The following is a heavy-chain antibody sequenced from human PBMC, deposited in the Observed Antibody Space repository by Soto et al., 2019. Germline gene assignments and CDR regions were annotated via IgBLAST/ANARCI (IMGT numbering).Heavy chain of an antibody. CDR1: GYTFTSYD. J-gene: IGHJ5*02. CDR2: MNPNSGNT. Sequence: QVQLVQSGAEVKKPGASVKVSCKASGYTFTSYDISWVRQATGQGLEWLGWMNPNSGNTGYAQRFQGRVTMTRNPSISTAYMELSSLTYEDTAVYYCARDYGGSSGWFDPWGLGTLVTVTS. CDR3: ARDYGGSSGWFDP. V-gene: IGHV1-8*01. D-gene: IGHD2-15*01.